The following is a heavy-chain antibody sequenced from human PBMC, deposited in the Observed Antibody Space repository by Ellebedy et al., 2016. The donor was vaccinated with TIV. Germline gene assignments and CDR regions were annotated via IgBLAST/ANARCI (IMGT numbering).Heavy chain of an antibody. CDR3: ARDLDKSSGWYGGAAY. CDR2: ISHDGSSQ. J-gene: IGHJ4*02. CDR1: GFTFDSYA. D-gene: IGHD6-19*01. V-gene: IGHV3-30-3*01. Sequence: GESLKISCVASGFTFDSYAMHWVRQAPGKGLEWVAVISHDGSSQYYADSVKGRFPVSRDNSMTTVYLEMNSLRAEDTALYYCARDLDKSSGWYGGAAYWGQGTQVTVSS.